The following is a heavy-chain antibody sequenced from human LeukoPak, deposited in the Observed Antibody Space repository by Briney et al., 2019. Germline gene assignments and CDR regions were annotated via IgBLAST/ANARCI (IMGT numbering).Heavy chain of an antibody. CDR2: IIPIFGTA. V-gene: IGHV1-69*13. CDR3: ARADSSGYYNPPPQY. CDR1: GGTFSSYA. J-gene: IGHJ4*02. D-gene: IGHD3-22*01. Sequence: ALVKVSCKASGGTFSSYAISWVRQAPGQGLEWMGGIIPIFGTANYAQKFQGRVTITADESTSTAYMELSSLRSEDTAVYYCARADSSGYYNPPPQYWGQGTLVTVSS.